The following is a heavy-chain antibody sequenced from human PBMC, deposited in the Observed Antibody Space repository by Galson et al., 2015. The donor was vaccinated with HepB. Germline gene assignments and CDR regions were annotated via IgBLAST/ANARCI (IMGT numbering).Heavy chain of an antibody. V-gene: IGHV3-30*03. Sequence: SLRLSCAASGFIFSNYGMHWVRQGPGKGLEWVASTTYDGSDKYYADSVKGRFTVSRDNSKNTLYLEMNFLRAEDTAVFYCTSGKPPIILAPNRGDFEFWGQGTLVTVSS. CDR2: TTYDGSDK. J-gene: IGHJ4*02. CDR3: TSGKPPIILAPNRGDFEF. CDR1: GFIFSNYG. D-gene: IGHD3-10*01.